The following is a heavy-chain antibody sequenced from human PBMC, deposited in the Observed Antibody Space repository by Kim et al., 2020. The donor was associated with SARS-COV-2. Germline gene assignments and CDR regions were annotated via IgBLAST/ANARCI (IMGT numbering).Heavy chain of an antibody. CDR2: IIGSGSVA. CDR3: AKGSSGWTSFEY. Sequence: GGSLRLSCAASGFYFNSYVMTWVRQAPGKGLEWVSGIIGSGSVAYYADSVRGRFTISRDNPKNTLYLQMNSLRVEDTAIYYCAKGSSGWTSFEYWGRGTLVSVS. D-gene: IGHD6-19*01. V-gene: IGHV3-23*01. CDR1: GFYFNSYV. J-gene: IGHJ4*02.